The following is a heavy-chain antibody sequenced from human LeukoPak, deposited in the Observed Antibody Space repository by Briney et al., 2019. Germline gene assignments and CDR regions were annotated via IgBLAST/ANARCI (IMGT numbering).Heavy chain of an antibody. CDR2: IFHTGST. CDR3: ARDHSSSSEDY. D-gene: IGHD6-13*01. J-gene: IGHJ4*02. Sequence: SETLSLTCTVSGVSISSSNSYWGWIRQPPGKGLEWVGSIFHTGSTYHNPSLKSRVTISVDTSKNQFSLKLNSVTAADTAVYYCARDHSSSSEDYWGQGTLVTVSS. V-gene: IGHV4-39*07. CDR1: GVSISSSNSY.